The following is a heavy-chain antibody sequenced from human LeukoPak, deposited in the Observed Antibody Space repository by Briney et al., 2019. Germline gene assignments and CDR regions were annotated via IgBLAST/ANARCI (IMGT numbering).Heavy chain of an antibody. CDR3: ARSYFIGSYYFDY. CDR1: GGSISSGGYY. J-gene: IGHJ4*02. Sequence: SQTLSLTCTVSGGSISSGGYYWSWIRQHPGKGLEWIGYIYTTGSTNYNPSLKSRVTISVDTSKNQFSLRLSSVTAADTAVYYCARSYFIGSYYFDYWGQGTLVTVSS. CDR2: IYTTGST. D-gene: IGHD2-8*01. V-gene: IGHV4-31*03.